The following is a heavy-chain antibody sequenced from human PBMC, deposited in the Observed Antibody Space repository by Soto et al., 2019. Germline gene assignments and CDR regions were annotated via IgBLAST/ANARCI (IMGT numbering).Heavy chain of an antibody. CDR3: ARFSLDTAMGPAGGYYYGMDV. CDR1: GRTFSSYA. V-gene: IGHV1-69*13. D-gene: IGHD5-18*01. Sequence: SENVSCTASGRTFSSYAIGWVRQAPGQRLVCMGWISPIIGTANGALHFQGSVTITADARTSTAYIELSSMRSEDTAVYYCARFSLDTAMGPAGGYYYGMDVWDQGTTVTVSS. CDR2: ISPIIGTA. J-gene: IGHJ6*02.